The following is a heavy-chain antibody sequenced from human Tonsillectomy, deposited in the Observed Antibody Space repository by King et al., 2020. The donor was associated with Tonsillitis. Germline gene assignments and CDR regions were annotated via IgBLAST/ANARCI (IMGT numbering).Heavy chain of an antibody. V-gene: IGHV3-72*01. CDR2: SRKKANSYIT. CDR1: GFTFSYHY. Sequence: EVQLVESGGALVQPGGSLRLSCAASGFTFSYHYMDWVRQAPGKGLEWVGRSRKKANSYITKYAASVKGRFTVSRDESKNLLFLQMTSLTSEDTGVYYCAREAAAGPFDYWGQGTLVTVSS. J-gene: IGHJ4*02. CDR3: AREAAAGPFDY. D-gene: IGHD6-13*01.